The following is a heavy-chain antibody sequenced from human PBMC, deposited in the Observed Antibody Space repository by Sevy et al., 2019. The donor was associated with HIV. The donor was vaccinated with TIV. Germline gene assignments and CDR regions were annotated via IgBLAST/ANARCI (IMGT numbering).Heavy chain of an antibody. CDR3: TTDWKKRVVSALRDY. CDR1: GFTFSNAW. Sequence: GGSLRLSCAASGFTFSNAWMSWVRQAPGKGLEWVGRIKSKTDGGTTDYAAPVKGRSTISRDDSKNTLYLQMNSLKTGDKAIYYCTTDWKKRVVSALRDYWGQGTLVTVSS. CDR2: IKSKTDGGTT. J-gene: IGHJ4*02. V-gene: IGHV3-15*01. D-gene: IGHD2-15*01.